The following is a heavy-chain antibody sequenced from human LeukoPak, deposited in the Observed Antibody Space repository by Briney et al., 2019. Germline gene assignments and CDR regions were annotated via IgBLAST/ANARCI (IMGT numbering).Heavy chain of an antibody. CDR1: GYTFTGYY. CDR3: ARADSSGTHFDY. D-gene: IGHD3-22*01. J-gene: IGHJ4*02. Sequence: ASVKVSCKASGYTFTGYYMYWVRQAPGQGLEWMGWINPNSGGTNYAQKFQGRVTMTRDTSISTAYMELSRLRSEDTAVYYCARADSSGTHFDYWGQGTLVTVSS. V-gene: IGHV1-2*02. CDR2: INPNSGGT.